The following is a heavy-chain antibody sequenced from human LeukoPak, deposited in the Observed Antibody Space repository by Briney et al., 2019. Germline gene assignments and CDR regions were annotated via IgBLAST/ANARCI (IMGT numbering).Heavy chain of an antibody. D-gene: IGHD1-26*01. Sequence: GGSLRLSCAASGFIVSFTYMSWVRQAPGKGLEWVSIIYSGDSTYYADSVKGRFTIPRDNSRNTVYLQMNSLRAEDTAVYYCAKNRVGASGLAEYFEHWGQGTLVAVSS. CDR2: IYSGDST. CDR1: GFIVSFTY. CDR3: AKNRVGASGLAEYFEH. V-gene: IGHV3-53*01. J-gene: IGHJ1*01.